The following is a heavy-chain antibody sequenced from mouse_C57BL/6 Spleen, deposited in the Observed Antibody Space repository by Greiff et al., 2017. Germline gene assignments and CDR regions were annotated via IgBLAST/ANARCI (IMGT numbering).Heavy chain of an antibody. V-gene: IGHV1-54*01. CDR1: GYAFTNYL. CDR2: INPGSGGT. J-gene: IGHJ4*01. CDR3: ARADTGGVHAMDC. Sequence: QVQLQQSGAELVRPGTSVKVSCKASGYAFTNYLIEWVKQRPGQGLEWIGVINPGSGGTNYNEKFKGKATLTADKSSSAAYMQLSRLPSEDSAVYFGARADTGGVHAMDCGGRGTAVTVSS. D-gene: IGHD4-1*01.